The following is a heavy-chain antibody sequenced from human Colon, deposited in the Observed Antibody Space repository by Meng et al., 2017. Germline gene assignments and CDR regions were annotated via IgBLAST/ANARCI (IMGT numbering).Heavy chain of an antibody. D-gene: IGHD3-22*01. Sequence: VQLGESGGGLVKPGGSLRLSCAASGFTFSDAWMSWVRQAPGKGLEWVGRIKTRSDVGTVDYAAPVKGRFTISRDDSKNTLYLQMNSLKIEDTGVYFCTTDRMFYYDTSGAGHWGQGTLVTVSS. V-gene: IGHV3-15*01. CDR2: IKTRSDVGTV. J-gene: IGHJ4*02. CDR3: TTDRMFYYDTSGAGH. CDR1: GFTFSDAW.